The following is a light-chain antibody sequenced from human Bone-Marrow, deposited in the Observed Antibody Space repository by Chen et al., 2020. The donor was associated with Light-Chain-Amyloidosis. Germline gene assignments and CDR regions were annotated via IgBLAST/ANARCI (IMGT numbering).Light chain of an antibody. CDR3: QVWDRSSDRPV. Sequence: SYVLTQPSSVSVAPGQTATIAWGGSNIGSTSVHWYQQTTGQAPLLVVYDDSDRPSGIPERLSGSNSGNTATLTISRVEAGDEADYYCQVWDRSSDRPVFGGGTKLTVL. CDR1: NIGSTS. CDR2: DDS. V-gene: IGLV3-21*02. J-gene: IGLJ3*02.